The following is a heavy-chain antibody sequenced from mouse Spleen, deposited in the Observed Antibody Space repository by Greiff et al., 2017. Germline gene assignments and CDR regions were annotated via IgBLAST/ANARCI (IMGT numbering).Heavy chain of an antibody. J-gene: IGHJ2*01. Sequence: VQLQQSGAELVRPGASVKLSCTASGFNIKDDYMHWVKQRPEQGLEWIGWIDPENGDTEYASKFQGKATITADTSSNTAYLQLSSLTSEDTAVYYCTTGRYDVEGFDYWGQGTTLTVSS. V-gene: IGHV14-4*01. CDR1: GFNIKDDY. CDR3: TTGRYDVEGFDY. CDR2: IDPENGDT. D-gene: IGHD2-14*01.